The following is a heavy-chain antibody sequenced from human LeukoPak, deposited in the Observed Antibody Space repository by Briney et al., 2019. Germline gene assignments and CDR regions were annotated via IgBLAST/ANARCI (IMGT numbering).Heavy chain of an antibody. CDR1: GYTFTSYG. J-gene: IGHJ5*02. V-gene: IGHV1-18*01. CDR2: ISAYNGNT. Sequence: ASVRVSCKASGYTFTSYGISWVRQAPGQGLEWMGWISAYNGNTNYAQKFQGRVTITADESMSTAYMELSSLRSEDTAVYYCARESGWFDPWGQGTLVTVSS. CDR3: ARESGWFDP.